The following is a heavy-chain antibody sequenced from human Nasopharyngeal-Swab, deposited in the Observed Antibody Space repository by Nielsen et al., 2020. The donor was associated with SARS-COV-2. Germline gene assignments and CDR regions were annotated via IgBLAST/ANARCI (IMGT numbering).Heavy chain of an antibody. CDR2: ISYDGSNK. CDR1: GFTFSSYG. V-gene: IGHV3-30*03. Sequence: GESLKISCAASGFTFSSYGMHWVRQAPGKGLEWVAVISYDGSNKYYADSVKGRFTISRDNSKNTLYLQMNSLRAEDTAVYYCARDNSAIDYWGQGTLVTVSS. D-gene: IGHD2/OR15-2a*01. J-gene: IGHJ4*02. CDR3: ARDNSAIDY.